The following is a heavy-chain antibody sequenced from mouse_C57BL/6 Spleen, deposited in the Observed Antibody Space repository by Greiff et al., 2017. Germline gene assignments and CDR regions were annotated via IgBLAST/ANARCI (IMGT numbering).Heavy chain of an antibody. V-gene: IGHV2-2*01. CDR3: AINWDEGYYYAMDD. Sequence: QVQLKQSGPGLVQPSQSLSITCTVSGFSLTSYGVHWVRQSPGKGLEWLGVIWSGGSTDYNAAFISRLSISKDNSKSQVFFKMNSLQADDTAIYYGAINWDEGYYYAMDDWGKGTSVTVSS. CDR1: GFSLTSYG. CDR2: IWSGGST. D-gene: IGHD4-1*02. J-gene: IGHJ4*01.